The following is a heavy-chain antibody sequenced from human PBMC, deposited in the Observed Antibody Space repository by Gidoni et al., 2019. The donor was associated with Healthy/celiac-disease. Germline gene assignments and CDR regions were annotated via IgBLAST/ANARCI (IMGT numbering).Heavy chain of an antibody. D-gene: IGHD2-15*01. CDR2: ISSSGSTR. CDR1: GFTFSSYE. V-gene: IGHV3-48*03. Sequence: EVQLVESGGGLVQPGGSLRLSCAASGFTFSSYEMNWVRQAPGKGLEWVSYISSSGSTRYYADSVKGRFTISRDNAKNSLYLQMNSLRAEDTAVYYCARDGPDIVVVVAASPDAFDIWGQGTMVTVSS. J-gene: IGHJ3*02. CDR3: ARDGPDIVVVVAASPDAFDI.